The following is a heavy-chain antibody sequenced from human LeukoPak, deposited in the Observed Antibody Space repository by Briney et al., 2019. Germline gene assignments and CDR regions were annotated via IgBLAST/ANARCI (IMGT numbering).Heavy chain of an antibody. CDR3: ARGTYSYESSGYSGLYYFDY. Sequence: GGSLRLSCAASGFTLSSYWMHWVRQAPGKGLVWVSRISGEGSSTSYADSVKGRFTISRDNAKNTVYLRMNSLRAEDTAVFYCARGTYSYESSGYSGLYYFDYWGQGALVTVSS. CDR1: GFTLSSYW. V-gene: IGHV3-74*01. J-gene: IGHJ4*02. D-gene: IGHD3-22*01. CDR2: ISGEGSST.